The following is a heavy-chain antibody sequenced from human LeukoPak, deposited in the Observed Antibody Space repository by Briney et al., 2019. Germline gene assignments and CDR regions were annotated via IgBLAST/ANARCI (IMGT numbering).Heavy chain of an antibody. CDR2: INPNSGGT. CDR3: ARALDYYGSGSYGWFDP. Sequence: ASVKVSCKASGYTFTGYYMHWVRQAPGQGLEWMGWINPNSGGTNYAQKFQGRVTMTRDTSISTAYMELSRLRSDDTAVYYCARALDYYGSGSYGWFDPWGQGTLVTVSS. D-gene: IGHD3-10*01. V-gene: IGHV1-2*02. J-gene: IGHJ5*02. CDR1: GYTFTGYY.